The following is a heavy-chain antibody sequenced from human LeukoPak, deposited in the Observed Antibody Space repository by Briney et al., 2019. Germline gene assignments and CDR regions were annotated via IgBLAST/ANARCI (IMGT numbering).Heavy chain of an antibody. CDR3: ASGIAVAPDGGYSFDY. CDR1: GFTVSSNY. CDR2: IYSGGST. Sequence: GGSLRLSCAASGFTVSSNYMSWVRQAPGKGLEWVSVIYSGGSTYYADSVEGRFTISRDNAKNSLYLQMNGLRAGDTAVYYCASGIAVAPDGGYSFDYWGQGTLVTVSS. D-gene: IGHD6-19*01. V-gene: IGHV3-53*01. J-gene: IGHJ4*02.